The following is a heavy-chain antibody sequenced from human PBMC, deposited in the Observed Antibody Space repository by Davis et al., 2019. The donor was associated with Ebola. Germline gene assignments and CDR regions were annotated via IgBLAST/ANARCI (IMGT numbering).Heavy chain of an antibody. J-gene: IGHJ6*02. CDR3: ARGRDLEWLSDYYYYYGMDV. D-gene: IGHD3-3*01. V-gene: IGHV3-23*01. CDR1: GFTFSSYW. Sequence: GESLKISCAASGFTFSSYWMSWVRQAPGKGLEWVSAISGSGGSTYYADSVKGRFTISRDNAKNSLYLQMNSLRAEDTAVYYCARGRDLEWLSDYYYYYGMDVWGQGTTVTVSS. CDR2: ISGSGGST.